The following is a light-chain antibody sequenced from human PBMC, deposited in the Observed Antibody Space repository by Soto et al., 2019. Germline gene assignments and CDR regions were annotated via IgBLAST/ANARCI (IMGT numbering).Light chain of an antibody. Sequence: EIVVTQSPATLSVSPGEGATLSCRASQSVSSNFAWYQQKPGQAPRLLIYGASTRASGLPARFSGRGSGTEFTLTISSLQSEDFAVYYCQQYYNWPPRITFGQGTRLEIK. CDR3: QQYYNWPPRIT. V-gene: IGKV3-15*01. J-gene: IGKJ5*01. CDR2: GAS. CDR1: QSVSSN.